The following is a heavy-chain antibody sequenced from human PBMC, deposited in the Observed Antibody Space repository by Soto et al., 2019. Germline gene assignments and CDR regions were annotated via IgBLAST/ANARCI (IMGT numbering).Heavy chain of an antibody. J-gene: IGHJ6*02. CDR2: IYYSGST. V-gene: IGHV4-39*01. Sequence: PSETLSLTCTVSGGSISSSSYYWGWIRQPPGKGLEWIGSIYYSGSTYYNPSLKSRVTISVDTSKNQFSLKLSSVTAADTAVYYCARLKWIGYHPDYYYYGMDLWGQGTTVTVSS. D-gene: IGHD3-3*01. CDR1: GGSISSSSYY. CDR3: ARLKWIGYHPDYYYYGMDL.